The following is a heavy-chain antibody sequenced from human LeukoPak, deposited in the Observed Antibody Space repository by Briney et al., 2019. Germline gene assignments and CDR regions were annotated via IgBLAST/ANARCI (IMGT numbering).Heavy chain of an antibody. J-gene: IGHJ6*03. Sequence: ASVKVSCKASGYTFTSYGISWVRQAPGQGLEWMGWISAYNGNTNYAQKLQGRVTMTTDTSTSTAYMELRSLRPDDTAVYYCARVHDFWSGYIKLFYYYMDVWGKGTTVTVSS. D-gene: IGHD3-3*01. CDR3: ARVHDFWSGYIKLFYYYMDV. CDR1: GYTFTSYG. V-gene: IGHV1-18*01. CDR2: ISAYNGNT.